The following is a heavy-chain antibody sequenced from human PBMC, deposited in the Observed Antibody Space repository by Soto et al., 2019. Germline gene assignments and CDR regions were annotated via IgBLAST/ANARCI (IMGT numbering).Heavy chain of an antibody. CDR1: GDSISNFY. V-gene: IGHV4-4*07. J-gene: IGHJ2*01. Sequence: QVQLHESGPGLVKPSETLSLTCTVFGDSISNFYWSWIRQPTGKGLESLGRISARGRTNNNPSLQSRVAMSLDTSKNQFYLRLTSLSAADTAVYFCARGMGRYFDLWGRGTLVTVFS. D-gene: IGHD2-8*01. CDR3: ARGMGRYFDL. CDR2: ISARGRT.